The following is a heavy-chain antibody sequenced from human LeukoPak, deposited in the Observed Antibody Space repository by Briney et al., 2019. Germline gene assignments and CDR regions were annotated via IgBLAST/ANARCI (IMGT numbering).Heavy chain of an antibody. CDR2: ISSSTSTI. J-gene: IGHJ4*02. V-gene: IGHV3-48*01. CDR3: ARDHEY. Sequence: GGSLRLSCAASGFTFSNYEMNWVRQAPGKGLEWVSYISSSTSTIYYADSVKGRFTISRDNAKNSLYLQMKSLRAEDTAVYYCARDHEYWGQGILVTVSS. CDR1: GFTFSNYE.